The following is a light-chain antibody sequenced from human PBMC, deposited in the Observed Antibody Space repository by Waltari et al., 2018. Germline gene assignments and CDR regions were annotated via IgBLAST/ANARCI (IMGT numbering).Light chain of an antibody. J-gene: IGLJ2*01. CDR1: SSNIGSNT. V-gene: IGLV1-44*01. CDR3: ATWDDTLHVL. Sequence: HSVLTQPPSASGTPGQRVTISCSGSSSNIGSNTVNWYPHLPGTAPQLLIYSNNHRPSGVPERFSGSKSGTSASLAISGLQSEDEADYYCATWDDTLHVLFGGGTKLTVL. CDR2: SNN.